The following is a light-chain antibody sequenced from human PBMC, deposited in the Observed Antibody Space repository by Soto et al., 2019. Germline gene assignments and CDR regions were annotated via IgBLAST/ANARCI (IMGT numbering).Light chain of an antibody. Sequence: QSALTQPASVSGSPGQSITISCSGTSSDVGGSDYVSWYQQHPGEAPKLMIYDVSYRPSGISNRFSGSKSGNTASLTISGLQAEDEADYFGSSYTSSDPGVLFGGGTKLTVL. CDR1: SSDVGGSDY. V-gene: IGLV2-14*03. CDR2: DVS. J-gene: IGLJ2*01. CDR3: SSYTSSDPGVL.